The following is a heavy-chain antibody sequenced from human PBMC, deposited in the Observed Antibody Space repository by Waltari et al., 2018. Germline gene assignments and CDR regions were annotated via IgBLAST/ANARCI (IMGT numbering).Heavy chain of an antibody. CDR1: GGSISSSSYY. V-gene: IGHV4-39*07. Sequence: TCTVSGGSISSSSYYWGWIRQPPGKGLEWIGSIYYSGSTYYNPSLKSRVTISVDTSKNQFSLKLSSVTAADTAVYYCARDGPRSLGDSALPGWFDPWGQGTLVTVSS. CDR3: ARDGPRSLGDSALPGWFDP. CDR2: IYYSGST. J-gene: IGHJ5*02. D-gene: IGHD6-6*01.